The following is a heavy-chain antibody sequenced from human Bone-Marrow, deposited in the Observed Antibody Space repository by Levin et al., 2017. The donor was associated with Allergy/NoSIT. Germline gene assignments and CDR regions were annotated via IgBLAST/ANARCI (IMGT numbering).Heavy chain of an antibody. Sequence: AGGSLRLSCVASGFTFSSYGMHWVRQAPGKGLEWVALISFNGNNKYYADSVKGRLTISRDNSKNTLYLQMSSLRAEDTAVYYCASDYGGKSFNLDYWGQGTLVTVSS. CDR1: GFTFSSYG. V-gene: IGHV3-30*03. CDR3: ASDYGGKSFNLDY. J-gene: IGHJ4*02. CDR2: ISFNGNNK. D-gene: IGHD4-23*01.